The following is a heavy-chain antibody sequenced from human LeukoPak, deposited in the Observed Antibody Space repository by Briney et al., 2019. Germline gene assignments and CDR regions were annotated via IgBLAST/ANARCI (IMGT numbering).Heavy chain of an antibody. CDR1: RVTFSNYW. D-gene: IGHD4-17*01. V-gene: IGHV3-74*01. Sequence: GGSLRLSCAASRVTFSNYWMHWVRQAPGKGLVWVSRINSVGSSTNYADSVRGRFTISRDNARNTLYLQMNSLRAEDTAVYYCASHGDYDAFDIWGQGTMVTVSS. CDR3: ASHGDYDAFDI. CDR2: INSVGSST. J-gene: IGHJ3*02.